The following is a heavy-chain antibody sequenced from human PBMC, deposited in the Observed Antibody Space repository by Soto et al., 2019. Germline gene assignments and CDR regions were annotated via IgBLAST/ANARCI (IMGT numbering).Heavy chain of an antibody. V-gene: IGHV4-34*01. CDR2: INHSGST. CDR3: ARDYYYGMDV. J-gene: IGHJ6*02. CDR1: GGSFSGYY. Sequence: SETLSLTCAVYGGSFSGYYWSWIRQPPGKGLEWIGEINHSGSTNYNPSLKSRVTISVDTSKNQFSLKLSSVTAADTAVYYCARDYYYGMDVRGQATKVPVS.